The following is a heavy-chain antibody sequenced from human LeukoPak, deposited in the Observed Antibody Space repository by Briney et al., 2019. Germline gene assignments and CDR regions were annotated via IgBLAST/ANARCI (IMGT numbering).Heavy chain of an antibody. Sequence: PGGSLRLSCAASGFIFNHYWMTWVRQAPGKGLEWVAFIKQDGTLKDYEDSVKGRFTISRDNAKNSVFLEMNSLRAEDTAIYYCVKALPAASYYAMDVWGQGTTVTVSS. CDR1: GFIFNHYW. CDR3: VKALPAASYYAMDV. D-gene: IGHD2-15*01. J-gene: IGHJ6*02. CDR2: IKQDGTLK. V-gene: IGHV3-7*03.